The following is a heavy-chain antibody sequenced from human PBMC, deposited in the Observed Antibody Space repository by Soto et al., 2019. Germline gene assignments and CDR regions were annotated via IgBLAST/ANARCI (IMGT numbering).Heavy chain of an antibody. CDR3: ARFYSYVSYWYFDD. CDR2: ITVSNGNT. V-gene: IGHV1-18*04. J-gene: IGHJ4*02. Sequence: ASVKVSCKASGYTFSTYGVSWVRQAPGQGLEWMGWITVSNGNTNYIDNLKGRVTMTTDTSTSTANIELWRPRSDDTAVYYFARFYSYVSYWYFDDWGQGTLVTVSS. CDR1: GYTFSTYG. D-gene: IGHD3-16*02.